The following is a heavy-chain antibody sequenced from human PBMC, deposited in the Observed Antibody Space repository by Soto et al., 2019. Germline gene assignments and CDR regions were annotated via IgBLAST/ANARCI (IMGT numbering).Heavy chain of an antibody. Sequence: QVQLQESGPGLVKPSETLSLTCTVSGGSISNYYWSWIRQPPGKGLEWIGYIYYSGSTNYNPSPKSPVTISVDTSKNQFSLKLSSVTAADTAVYYCARRWGGTFDIWGQGTMVTVSS. CDR2: IYYSGST. J-gene: IGHJ3*02. CDR3: ARRWGGTFDI. D-gene: IGHD3-10*01. CDR1: GGSISNYY. V-gene: IGHV4-59*08.